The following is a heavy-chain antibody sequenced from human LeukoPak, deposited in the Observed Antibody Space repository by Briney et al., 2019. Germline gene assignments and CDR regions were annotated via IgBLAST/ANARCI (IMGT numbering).Heavy chain of an antibody. CDR2: INHNGNVN. J-gene: IGHJ6*02. D-gene: IGHD3-16*01. CDR3: ARGGGLDV. CDR1: GFTFSSCW. Sequence: GGSLRLSCAASGFTFSSCWTNWARQAPGKGLEWVASINHNGNVNYYVDSVKGRFTISRDNAKNSLYLQMSNLRAEDTAAYFCARGGGLDVWGQGATVTVSS. V-gene: IGHV3-7*03.